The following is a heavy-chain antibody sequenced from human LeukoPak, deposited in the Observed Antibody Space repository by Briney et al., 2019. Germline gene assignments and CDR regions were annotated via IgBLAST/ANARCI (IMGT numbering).Heavy chain of an antibody. CDR2: INHSEST. Sequence: SETLSLTCAVYGGSFSGYYWSWIRQPPGKGLEWIGEINHSESTNYNPSLKSRVTISVDTSKNQFSLKLSSVTAADTAVYYCARFPYSSGWYYYYGMDVWGQGTTVTVSS. J-gene: IGHJ6*02. CDR1: GGSFSGYY. V-gene: IGHV4-34*01. CDR3: ARFPYSSGWYYYYGMDV. D-gene: IGHD6-19*01.